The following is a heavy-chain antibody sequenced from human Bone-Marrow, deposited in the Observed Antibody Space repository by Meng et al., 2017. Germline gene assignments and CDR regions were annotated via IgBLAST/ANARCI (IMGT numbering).Heavy chain of an antibody. D-gene: IGHD3-22*01. Sequence: QVQLQQWGAGLLKPSETLSLTCVVSGGSFSDYYWSWIRQPPGKGLEWIGEIYHSGSTNYNPSLKSRVTISVDKSKNQFSLKLSSVTAADTAVYYCARDSRTYYYDSSGYTFDYWGQGTLVTSPQ. CDR2: IYHSGST. CDR1: GGSFSDYY. CDR3: ARDSRTYYYDSSGYTFDY. V-gene: IGHV4-34*01. J-gene: IGHJ4*02.